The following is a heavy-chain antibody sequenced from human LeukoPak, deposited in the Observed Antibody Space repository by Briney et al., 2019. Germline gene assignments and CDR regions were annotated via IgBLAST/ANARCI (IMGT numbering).Heavy chain of an antibody. Sequence: GASVKVSCKASGGTFTSYAISWVRQAPGQGLEWMGRIIPILGIANYAQKFQGRVTITADKSTSTAYMELSSLRSEDTAVYYCARDLGSYDSSELTWPMISFWGQGTQVTVSS. CDR2: IIPILGIA. CDR1: GGTFTSYA. CDR3: ARDLGSYDSSELTWPMISF. J-gene: IGHJ4*02. D-gene: IGHD3-22*01. V-gene: IGHV1-69*04.